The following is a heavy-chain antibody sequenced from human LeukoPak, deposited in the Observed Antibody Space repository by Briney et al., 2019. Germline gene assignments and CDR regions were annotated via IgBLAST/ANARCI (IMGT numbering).Heavy chain of an antibody. CDR3: ARDCSSTSCYYMEKGFDY. CDR2: ISGSGGST. V-gene: IGHV3-23*01. Sequence: GGSLRLSCAASGFTFSSYAMSWVRQAPGKGLEWVSAISGSGGSTYYADSVKGRFTISRDNAKNSLYLQMNSLRAEDTAVYYCARDCSSTSCYYMEKGFDYWGQGTLVTVSS. D-gene: IGHD2-2*01. J-gene: IGHJ4*02. CDR1: GFTFSSYA.